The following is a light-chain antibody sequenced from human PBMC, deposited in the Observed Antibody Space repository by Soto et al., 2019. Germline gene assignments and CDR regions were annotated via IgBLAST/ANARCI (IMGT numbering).Light chain of an antibody. Sequence: EIVLTQSPDTLSLSPGERATLSCRTSETVSDSQLAWYQQKPGQAPRPLIYSVSTRATGIADRFSGSGSGTDFTLTISRLEPADFALYYCQQYGSSRWAFGQGTKVDIK. V-gene: IGKV3-20*01. J-gene: IGKJ1*01. CDR1: ETVSDSQ. CDR3: QQYGSSRWA. CDR2: SVS.